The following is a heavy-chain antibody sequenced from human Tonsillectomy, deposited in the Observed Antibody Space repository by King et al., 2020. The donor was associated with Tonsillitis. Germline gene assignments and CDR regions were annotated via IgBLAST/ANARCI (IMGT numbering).Heavy chain of an antibody. Sequence: VQLVESGGGLVQPGGSLRLSCAASGFTFSSYDMHWVRQATGKGLEWVSAIGTAGDTYYPGSVKGRFTISGENAKNSLYLQMNSLRAEDTAVYYCARDGNYGGNSLFDYWGQGTLVTVSS. J-gene: IGHJ4*02. CDR1: GFTFSSYD. CDR2: IGTAGDT. D-gene: IGHD4-23*01. V-gene: IGHV3-13*01. CDR3: ARDGNYGGNSLFDY.